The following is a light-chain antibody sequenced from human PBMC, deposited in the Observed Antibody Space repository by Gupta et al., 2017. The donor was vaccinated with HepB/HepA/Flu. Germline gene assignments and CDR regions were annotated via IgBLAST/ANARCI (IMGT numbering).Light chain of an antibody. CDR1: QSISSY. V-gene: IGKV1-39*01. Sequence: DIQMTQSPSSLSASVGDRVTITCRASQSISSYLNWYQQKPGKAPNLLIYAASSLQRGVPSRFSGSGSGTDFTLTISSLQPEDFATYYCQQSSITPRTFGQGTKMEIK. CDR2: AAS. J-gene: IGKJ1*01. CDR3: QQSSITPRT.